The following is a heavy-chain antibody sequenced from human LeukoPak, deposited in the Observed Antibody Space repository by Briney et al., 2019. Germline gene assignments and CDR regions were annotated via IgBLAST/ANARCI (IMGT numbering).Heavy chain of an antibody. CDR2: ISAYNGNT. D-gene: IGHD2-2*01. J-gene: IGHJ4*02. V-gene: IGHV1-18*01. CDR3: ARDSVVVPAAMDC. Sequence: ASVKVSCKASGYTFTSYGISWVRQAPGQGLEWMGWISAYNGNTDSAQKLQGRVTMTTDTSTSTAYMDLRSLRSDDTAVYYCARDSVVVPAAMDCWGQGTLVTVSS. CDR1: GYTFTSYG.